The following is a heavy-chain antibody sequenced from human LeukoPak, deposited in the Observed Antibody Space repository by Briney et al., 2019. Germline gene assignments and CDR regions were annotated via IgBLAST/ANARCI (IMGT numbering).Heavy chain of an antibody. D-gene: IGHD3-22*01. CDR1: GGTFSSYA. CDR2: IIPILGIA. V-gene: IGHV1-69*04. J-gene: IGHJ4*02. Sequence: SVKVSCKASGGTFSSYAISWVRQAPGQGLEWMGRIIPILGIANYVQKFQGRVTITADKSTSTAYMELSSLRSEDTAVYYCARDAMIVVVTLFDYWGQGTLVTVSS. CDR3: ARDAMIVVVTLFDY.